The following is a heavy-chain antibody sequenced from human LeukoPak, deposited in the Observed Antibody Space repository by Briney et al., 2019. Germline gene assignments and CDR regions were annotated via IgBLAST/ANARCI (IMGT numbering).Heavy chain of an antibody. V-gene: IGHV1-8*01. Sequence: ASVEVSCKASGYTFTSYDINWVRQATGQGLEWMGWMNPNSGNTGYAQKFQGRVTMTRNTSISTAYMELSSLRSEDMAVYYCARERSENWGSLTYAYDIWGQGTMVTVSS. CDR2: MNPNSGNT. D-gene: IGHD7-27*01. CDR1: GYTFTSYD. J-gene: IGHJ3*02. CDR3: ARERSENWGSLTYAYDI.